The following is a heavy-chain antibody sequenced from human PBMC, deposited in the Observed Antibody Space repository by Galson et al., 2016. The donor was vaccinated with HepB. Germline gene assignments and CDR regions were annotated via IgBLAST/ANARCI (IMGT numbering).Heavy chain of an antibody. D-gene: IGHD5-12*01. Sequence: SLRLSCAVSGNNFRNYGMHWVRQAPGKGLEWVAVISYDVTKKYYADSVMGRFTISRDNSKNTLSLQMNSLRAEDTAVYYCAKGEVAKIYGHYYYYYMDVWGKGTTVTVAS. CDR1: GNNFRNYG. V-gene: IGHV3-30*18. CDR3: AKGEVAKIYGHYYYYYMDV. J-gene: IGHJ6*03. CDR2: ISYDVTKK.